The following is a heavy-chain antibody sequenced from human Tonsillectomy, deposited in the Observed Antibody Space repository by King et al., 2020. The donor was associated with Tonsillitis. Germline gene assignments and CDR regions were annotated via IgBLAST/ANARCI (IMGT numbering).Heavy chain of an antibody. Sequence: VQLVESGGGLVQPGRSLRLSCAASGFTFDDYAMHWVRQAPGKGLEWVSGISWNSGSIGYADSVKGRFTISRDNAKNSLYLQMNSLRAEDTALYYCAKDGLEWQWLDSYFDYWGQGTLVTVSS. CDR2: ISWNSGSI. V-gene: IGHV3-9*01. J-gene: IGHJ4*02. CDR1: GFTFDDYA. CDR3: AKDGLEWQWLDSYFDY. D-gene: IGHD6-19*01.